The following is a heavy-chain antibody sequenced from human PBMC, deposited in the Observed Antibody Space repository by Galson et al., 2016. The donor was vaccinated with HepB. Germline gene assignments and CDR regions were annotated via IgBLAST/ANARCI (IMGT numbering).Heavy chain of an antibody. J-gene: IGHJ4*02. CDR3: AKATLVATITEFDY. V-gene: IGHV3-23*01. CDR1: GFSFTSSA. D-gene: IGHD5-12*01. Sequence: SLRLSCAASGFSFTSSAMSWVRQAPGKGLEWVSAISASGGSTYYAGSVKGRFTVSRDNSKNTLFLQMNSLRAEDTAVYYCAKATLVATITEFDYWGQGTLVTVSS. CDR2: ISASGGST.